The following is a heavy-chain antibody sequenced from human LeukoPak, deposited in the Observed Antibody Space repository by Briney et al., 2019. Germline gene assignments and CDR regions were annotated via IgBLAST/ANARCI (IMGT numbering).Heavy chain of an antibody. CDR3: ARGFATTTYFYGSGSSGVDDY. J-gene: IGHJ4*02. CDR1: GGSISNYY. V-gene: IGHV4-34*01. Sequence: SETLSLTCTVSGGSISNYYWSWFRQPPGKGLEWIGEINHSRSTNYNPSLKSRVTISVDTSKNQFSLELSSVTAADTAVYYCARGFATTTYFYGSGSSGVDDYWGQGTLVTVSS. D-gene: IGHD3-10*01. CDR2: INHSRST.